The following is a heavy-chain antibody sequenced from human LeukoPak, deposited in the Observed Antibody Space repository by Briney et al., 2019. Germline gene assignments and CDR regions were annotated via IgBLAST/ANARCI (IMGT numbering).Heavy chain of an antibody. J-gene: IGHJ4*02. V-gene: IGHV3-30*02. Sequence: PGGSLRLSCAASGFTSSSYAMSWVRQAPGKGLEWVAFIRYDGSNKYYADSVKGRFTISRDNSKNTLYLQMNSLRAEDTAVYYCAKIRSKEFDYWGQGTLVTVSS. D-gene: IGHD3-10*01. CDR2: IRYDGSNK. CDR3: AKIRSKEFDY. CDR1: GFTSSSYA.